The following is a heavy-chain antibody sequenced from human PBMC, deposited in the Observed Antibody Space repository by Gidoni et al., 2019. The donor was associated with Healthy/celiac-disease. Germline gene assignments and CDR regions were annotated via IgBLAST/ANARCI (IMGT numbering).Heavy chain of an antibody. CDR1: VFTFSSYW. CDR2: INSDGSST. D-gene: IGHD5-12*01. Sequence: EVQLVESGGGLVQPGGSLRLSCAASVFTFSSYWMHWVRQAPGKGLGWVSRINSDGSSTSYADSVKGRFTISRDNAKNTLYLQMNSLRAEDTAVYYCARDYSGYDLGDYWGQGPLVTVSS. J-gene: IGHJ4*02. V-gene: IGHV3-74*01. CDR3: ARDYSGYDLGDY.